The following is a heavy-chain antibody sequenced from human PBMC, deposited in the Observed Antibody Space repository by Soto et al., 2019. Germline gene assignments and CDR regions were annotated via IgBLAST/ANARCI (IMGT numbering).Heavy chain of an antibody. V-gene: IGHV1-2*02. CDR2: INPHSGAT. D-gene: IGHD3-3*01. CDR3: ATIFGGALDH. CDR1: GFTFTNHF. Sequence: ASVKVSGKASGFTFTNHFFHWVRQAPGQRLEWMGWINPHSGATNYEKKFQGRLTLTRDTSISTAYMELSRLTSDDTAVYYCATIFGGALDHWGQGTLVTVS. J-gene: IGHJ4*02.